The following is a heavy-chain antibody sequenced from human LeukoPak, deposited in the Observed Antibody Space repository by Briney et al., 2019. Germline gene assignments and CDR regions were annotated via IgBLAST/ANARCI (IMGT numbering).Heavy chain of an antibody. V-gene: IGHV1-69*05. J-gene: IGHJ4*02. Sequence: SVKVSCKASGGTFSSYAIRWVRQAPGQGLEWMGGIIPIFGTANYAQKLQGRVTITTDESTSTAYMELSSLRSEDTGVYYCASRLRSLDSIPLDSWGQGTLVTVSS. CDR2: IIPIFGTA. CDR1: GGTFSSYA. D-gene: IGHD3-9*01. CDR3: ASRLRSLDSIPLDS.